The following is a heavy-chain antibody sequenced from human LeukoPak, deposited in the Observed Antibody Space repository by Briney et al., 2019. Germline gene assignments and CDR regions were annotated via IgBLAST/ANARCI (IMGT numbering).Heavy chain of an antibody. J-gene: IGHJ4*02. V-gene: IGHV5-51*01. Sequence: GESLKISCKGSGYSFTSYWIGWVRQMPGKGLEWMGIIYPGDSDTRYSPSFQGQVTISADKSISTAYLQWGSLKASDTAMYYCARLSLGDYGDYAYNYWGQGTLVTVSS. CDR3: ARLSLGDYGDYAYNY. CDR1: GYSFTSYW. D-gene: IGHD4-17*01. CDR2: IYPGDSDT.